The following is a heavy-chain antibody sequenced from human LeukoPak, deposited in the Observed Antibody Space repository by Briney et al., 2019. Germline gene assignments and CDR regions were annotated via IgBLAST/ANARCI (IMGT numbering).Heavy chain of an antibody. V-gene: IGHV1-8*01. CDR3: ARVPREIMSI. CDR1: GYTFTSYD. CDR2: MNPNSGYT. J-gene: IGHJ3*02. D-gene: IGHD1-26*01. Sequence: ASVTVSCKASGYTFTSYDMNWVRLATGQGLEWMGCMNPNSGYTGYAQKFQGRVTMTRNTSISTAYMELSSLRSEDTAVYYCARVPREIMSIWGQGTMVTVSS.